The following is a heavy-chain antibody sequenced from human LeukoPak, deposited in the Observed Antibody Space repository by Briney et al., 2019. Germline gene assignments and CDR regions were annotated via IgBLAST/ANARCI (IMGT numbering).Heavy chain of an antibody. V-gene: IGHV3-30*18. D-gene: IGHD4-11*01. CDR3: AKAPLYSNYLDY. Sequence: PGGPLRLSCAASGFTFSSYGMHWVRQAPGKGLEWVAVISYDGSNKYYADSVKGRFTISRDNSKNTLYLQMNSLRAEDTAVYYCAKAPLYSNYLDYWGQGTLVTVSS. CDR2: ISYDGSNK. J-gene: IGHJ4*02. CDR1: GFTFSSYG.